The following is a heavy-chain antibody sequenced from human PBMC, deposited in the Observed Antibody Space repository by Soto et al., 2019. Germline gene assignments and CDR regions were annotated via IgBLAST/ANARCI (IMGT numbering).Heavy chain of an antibody. J-gene: IGHJ6*03. Sequence: PSETLSVTCTVSGGSISSYYWSWIRQPPGKGLEWIGYIYYSGSTNYNPSLKSRVTISVDTSKNQFSLKLSSVTAADTAVYYCARGLGYCTNGVCYTTPGYYYYYMDVWGKGTTVTVSS. CDR3: ARGLGYCTNGVCYTTPGYYYYYMDV. CDR2: IYYSGST. V-gene: IGHV4-59*01. D-gene: IGHD2-8*01. CDR1: GGSISSYY.